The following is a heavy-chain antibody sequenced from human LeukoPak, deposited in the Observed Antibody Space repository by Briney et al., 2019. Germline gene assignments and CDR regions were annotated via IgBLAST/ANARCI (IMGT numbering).Heavy chain of an antibody. CDR1: GFTFSSYD. V-gene: IGHV3-30*02. CDR2: IRYDGSNK. CDR3: AKGSKAVLFTRDHYMDV. Sequence: PGGSLRLSCAASGFTFSSYDIHWVRQAPGKGLEWVAFIRYDGSNKYNADSVRGRFTISRDNSKNTLYLQMNSLRAEDTAVYFCAKGSKAVLFTRDHYMDVWGKGTTVTISS. J-gene: IGHJ6*03. D-gene: IGHD6-19*01.